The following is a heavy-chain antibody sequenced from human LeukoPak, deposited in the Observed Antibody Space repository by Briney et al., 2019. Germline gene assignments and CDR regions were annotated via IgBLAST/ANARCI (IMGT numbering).Heavy chain of an antibody. Sequence: PSQTLSLTCTVSGGSISSGSYYRSWIRQPAGKGLEWIGRIYTSGSTNYNPSLKSRVTISVDTSKNQFSLKLSSVTAADTAVYYCARGEGSGWPGWVNWFDPWGQGTLVTVSS. CDR1: GGSISSGSYY. CDR2: IYTSGST. CDR3: ARGEGSGWPGWVNWFDP. V-gene: IGHV4-61*02. D-gene: IGHD6-19*01. J-gene: IGHJ5*02.